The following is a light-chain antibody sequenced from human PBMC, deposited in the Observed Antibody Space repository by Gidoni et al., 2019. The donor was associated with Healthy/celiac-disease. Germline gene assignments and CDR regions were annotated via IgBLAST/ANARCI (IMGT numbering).Light chain of an antibody. Sequence: DIVMTQSPDSLAVSLGERATINCKSSQRVLYSSNNKNYLAWYQQKPGQPPKLLIYWASTRESGVPDRFSGSGSGTDFTLTISSLQAEDVAVYYCQQYYSTRGTFGQGTKVEIK. CDR3: QQYYSTRGT. J-gene: IGKJ1*01. CDR1: QRVLYSSNNKNY. CDR2: WAS. V-gene: IGKV4-1*01.